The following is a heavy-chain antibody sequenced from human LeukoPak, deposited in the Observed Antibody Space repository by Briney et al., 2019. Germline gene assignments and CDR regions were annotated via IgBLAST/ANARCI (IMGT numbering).Heavy chain of an antibody. CDR1: GSTFDDYA. CDR3: AKELESYDSTGSTFDF. Sequence: TGGSLRLSCAASGSTFDDYAMHWVRQAPGKGLEWVAYIRYDGSNKYYADSVKGRFTISRDNSKNTLYLQMNSLRAEDTAVYYCAKELESYDSTGSTFDFWGQGALVTVSS. D-gene: IGHD3-22*01. J-gene: IGHJ4*02. CDR2: IRYDGSNK. V-gene: IGHV3-30*02.